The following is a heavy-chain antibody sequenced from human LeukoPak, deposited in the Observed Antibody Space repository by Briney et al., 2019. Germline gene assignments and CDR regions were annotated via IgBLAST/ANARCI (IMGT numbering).Heavy chain of an antibody. CDR1: GLTFSSYS. V-gene: IGHV3-21*01. CDR3: ARDLSYSSAPLPFYYFDY. Sequence: PGGSLRLSCAASGLTFSSYSMNWGRQAPGKGLEWVSSISSSSSYIYYADSVKGRFTISRDNAKNSLYLQMNSLRAEDTAVYYCARDLSYSSAPLPFYYFDYWGQGTLVTVSS. D-gene: IGHD6-19*01. CDR2: ISSSSSYI. J-gene: IGHJ4*02.